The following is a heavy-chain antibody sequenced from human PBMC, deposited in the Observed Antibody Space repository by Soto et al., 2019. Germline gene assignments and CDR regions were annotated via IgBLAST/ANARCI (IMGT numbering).Heavy chain of an antibody. CDR2: ISYDASNK. CDR1: GFAFSSYA. Sequence: QVQLVESGGGVVQPGRSLRLSCAASGFAFSSYAMHWVRRAPGKGLEWVAGISYDASNKYYADSVKGRFTISRDNSKKTIYLQMSSLRAEYTAVYYCARPFVSVWYWDFDYWGQVTLVTVSS. D-gene: IGHD6-19*01. V-gene: IGHV3-30-3*01. J-gene: IGHJ4*02. CDR3: ARPFVSVWYWDFDY.